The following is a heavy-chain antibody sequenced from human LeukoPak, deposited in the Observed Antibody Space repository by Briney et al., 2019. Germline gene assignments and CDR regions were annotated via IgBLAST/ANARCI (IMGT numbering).Heavy chain of an antibody. J-gene: IGHJ6*03. D-gene: IGHD5-24*01. CDR2: ISGSGGST. V-gene: IGHV3-23*01. CDR1: GFTFSSYA. Sequence: GSLRLSCAASGFTFSSYAMSWVRQAPGKGLEWVSAISGSGGSTYYADSVKGRFTISRDNSKNTLYLQMNSLRAADTAVYYCAKWSDGYNYYYYYYMDVWGKGTTVTVSS. CDR3: AKWSDGYNYYYYYYMDV.